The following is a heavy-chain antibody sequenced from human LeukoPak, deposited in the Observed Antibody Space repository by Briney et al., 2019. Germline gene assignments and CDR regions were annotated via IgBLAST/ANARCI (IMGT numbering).Heavy chain of an antibody. CDR3: VRAYDY. J-gene: IGHJ4*02. CDR2: IYNSGST. CDR1: SGSVSSGTYY. V-gene: IGHV4-61*01. Sequence: SETLSLTCTVSSGSVSSGTYYWSWIRQPPGKGLEWIGEIYNSGSTIYNPSLKSRVTISVDASKNQFSLNLISVTAADTAVYYCVRAYDYWGQGTLVTVSS.